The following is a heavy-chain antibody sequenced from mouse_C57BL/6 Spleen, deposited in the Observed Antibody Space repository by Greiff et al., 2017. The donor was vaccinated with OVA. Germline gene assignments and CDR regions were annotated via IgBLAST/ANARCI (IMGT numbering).Heavy chain of an antibody. J-gene: IGHJ2*01. CDR3: ARPRTGVYYFDY. V-gene: IGHV1-18*01. Sequence: VQLQQSGPELVKPGASVKIPCKASGYTFTDYNMDWVKQSHGKSLEWIGDINPNNGGTIYNQKFKGKATLTVEKSSSTAYMELRILTSEDTAVYYCARPRTGVYYFDYWGQGTTLTVSS. CDR2: INPNNGGT. D-gene: IGHD3-1*01. CDR1: GYTFTDYN.